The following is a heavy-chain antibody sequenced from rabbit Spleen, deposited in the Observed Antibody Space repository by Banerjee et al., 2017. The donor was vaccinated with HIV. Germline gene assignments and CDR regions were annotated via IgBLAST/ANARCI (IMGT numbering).Heavy chain of an antibody. CDR2: IYAVSGNT. D-gene: IGHD1-1*01. CDR1: GFDFSSNA. V-gene: IGHV1S45*01. J-gene: IGHJ4*01. Sequence: QEQLVESGGGLVQPEGSLTLTCKASGFDFSSNAMCWVRQAPGKGPEWIGCIYAVSGNTYYASWAKGRFTISKTSSTTVTLRMTSLIAADTATYFCARWTYTDSGYYFNLWGPGTLVTVS. CDR3: ARWTYTDSGYYFNL.